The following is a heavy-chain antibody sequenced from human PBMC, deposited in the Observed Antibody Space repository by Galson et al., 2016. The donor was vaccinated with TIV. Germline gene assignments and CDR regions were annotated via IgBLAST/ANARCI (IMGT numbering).Heavy chain of an antibody. V-gene: IGHV1-69*13. J-gene: IGHJ5*02. CDR2: IIGMFGTT. CDR1: GGTFSSYA. Sequence: SVKVSCKASGGTFSSYAFSWVRQAPGQGLEWMGRIIGMFGTTNYAQKFQGRVTITADELTSTVYMELSGLTSEDTAVYYCARAPGYNDSSAYYPAWGQGTLVTVSS. CDR3: ARAPGYNDSSAYYPA. D-gene: IGHD3-22*01.